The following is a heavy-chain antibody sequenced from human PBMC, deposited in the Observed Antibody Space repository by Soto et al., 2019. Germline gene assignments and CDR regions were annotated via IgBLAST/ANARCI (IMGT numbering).Heavy chain of an antibody. CDR2: ISSSSSYI. D-gene: IGHD2-21*02. CDR3: ASGVGGNSATGNY. CDR1: GFTFSIYT. J-gene: IGHJ4*02. Sequence: SLRLSCAASGFTFSIYTFNWVRQAPGKGLEWVSSISSSSSYIYYADSVKGRFTISRDNAKNSLYLQMNSLRAEDTAVYYCASGVGGNSATGNYWGQGTLVTVSS. V-gene: IGHV3-21*01.